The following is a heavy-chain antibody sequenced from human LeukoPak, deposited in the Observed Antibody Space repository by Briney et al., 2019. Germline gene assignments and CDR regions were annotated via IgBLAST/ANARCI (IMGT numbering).Heavy chain of an antibody. CDR2: INHSGST. CDR1: GGSFSGYY. Sequence: SETLSLTCAVYGGSFSGYYWSWIRQPPGKGLEWIGEINHSGSTNYNPSLKSRVTISVDTSKNQFSLKLSSVTAADTAVYYCARGLRHSSGWYVIAFDIWGQGTMVTVSS. CDR3: ARGLRHSSGWYVIAFDI. D-gene: IGHD6-19*01. J-gene: IGHJ3*02. V-gene: IGHV4-34*01.